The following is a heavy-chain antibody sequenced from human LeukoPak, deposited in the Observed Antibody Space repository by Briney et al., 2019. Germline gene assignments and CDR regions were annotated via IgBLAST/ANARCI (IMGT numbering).Heavy chain of an antibody. D-gene: IGHD3-22*01. Sequence: PGGSLRLSCAASGFTFDDYGMSWVRQAPGKGLEWVSSISSSSSYIYYADSVKGRFTISRDNAKNSLYLQMNSLRAEDTAVYYCARADSSGYEDYWGQGTLVTVSS. J-gene: IGHJ4*02. CDR1: GFTFDDYG. CDR3: ARADSSGYEDY. CDR2: ISSSSSYI. V-gene: IGHV3-21*01.